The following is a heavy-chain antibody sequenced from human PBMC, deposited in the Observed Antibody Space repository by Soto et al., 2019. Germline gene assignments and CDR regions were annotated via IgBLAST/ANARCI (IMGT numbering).Heavy chain of an antibody. D-gene: IGHD6-13*01. J-gene: IGHJ6*02. CDR1: GFTFSSYG. CDR2: IWYDGSNK. Sequence: GGSLRLSCAASGFTFSSYGMHWVRQAPGKGLEWVAVIWYDGSNKYYADSVKGRFTISRDNSKDTLYLQMNSLRAEDTAVYYCARDSISLYSSSWPYGMDVWGQGTTVTVSS. V-gene: IGHV3-33*01. CDR3: ARDSISLYSSSWPYGMDV.